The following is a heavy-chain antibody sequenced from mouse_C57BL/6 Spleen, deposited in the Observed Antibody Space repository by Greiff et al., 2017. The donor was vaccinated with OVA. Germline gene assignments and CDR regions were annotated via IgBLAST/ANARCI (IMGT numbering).Heavy chain of an antibody. V-gene: IGHV14-2*01. J-gene: IGHJ3*01. D-gene: IGHD2-4*01. Sequence: VQLQQSGAELVKPGASVTLSCTASGFNIKDYYMHWVKQRTEQGLEWIGRIDPEDGETKYAPKFQGKATITADTSSNTAYLQLSSLTSEDTAVYYCAREDYDYEGFAYWGQGTLVTVSA. CDR3: AREDYDYEGFAY. CDR1: GFNIKDYY. CDR2: IDPEDGET.